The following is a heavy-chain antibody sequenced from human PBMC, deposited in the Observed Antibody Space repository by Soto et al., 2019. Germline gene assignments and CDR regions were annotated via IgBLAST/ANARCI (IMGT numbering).Heavy chain of an antibody. CDR2: IWCDGSNK. CDR3: ARDKSNNYGMDV. CDR1: GFTFSSYG. J-gene: IGHJ6*02. V-gene: IGHV3-33*01. Sequence: PGGSLRLSCAASGFTFSSYGMHWVRQAPGKGLEWVAVIWCDGSNKYYADSVKGRFTISRDNSKNTLYLQMNSLRAEDTAVYYCARDKSNNYGMDVWGQGTTVTVSS. D-gene: IGHD4-4*01.